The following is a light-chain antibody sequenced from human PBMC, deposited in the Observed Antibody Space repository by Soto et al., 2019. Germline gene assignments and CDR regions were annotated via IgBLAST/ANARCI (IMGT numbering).Light chain of an antibody. V-gene: IGKV1-5*01. CDR2: DAS. J-gene: IGKJ1*01. CDR3: QQFNSYSPXA. CDR1: QSISSW. Sequence: DIQMTQSPSTLSASVGDRVTITCRASQSISSWLAWYQQKPGKAPKLLIYDASSLESGVPSRFSGSGSGTEFTLTISSLQPDDFATYYCQQFNSYSPXAFGQGTKV.